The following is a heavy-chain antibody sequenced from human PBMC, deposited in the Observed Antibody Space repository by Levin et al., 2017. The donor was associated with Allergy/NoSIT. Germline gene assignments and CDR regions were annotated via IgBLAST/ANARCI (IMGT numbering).Heavy chain of an antibody. V-gene: IGHV3-66*01. CDR1: GFTVSSTF. J-gene: IGHJ4*02. Sequence: GGSLRLSCAASGFTVSSTFMAWVRQAPGKGLEWVSVFSSGGSTYYADSVKGRFTISRDASKNTLFLQMNSLRAEDTAVYYCARDGSVPGRPGGSYYFDYWGQGTLVTVSS. CDR2: FSSGGST. CDR3: ARDGSVPGRPGGSYYFDY. D-gene: IGHD1-26*01.